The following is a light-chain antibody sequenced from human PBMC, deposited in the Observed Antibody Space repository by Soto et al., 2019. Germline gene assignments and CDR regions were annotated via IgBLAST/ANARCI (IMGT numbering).Light chain of an antibody. CDR1: QGISSY. V-gene: IGKV1D-8*03. CDR3: QQSYNTPYT. J-gene: IGKJ2*01. Sequence: VIWMTQSPSLLSASTGDRVTISCRMSQGISSYLAWYQQKPGKAPELLIYAASTLQSGVPSRFSGSGSDFTLTISSLQPEDSATYYCQQSYNTPYTFGQGTKVDIK. CDR2: AAS.